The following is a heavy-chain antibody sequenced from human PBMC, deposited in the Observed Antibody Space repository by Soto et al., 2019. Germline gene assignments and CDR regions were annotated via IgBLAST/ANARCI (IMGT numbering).Heavy chain of an antibody. Sequence: QVQLVQSGAEEKKPGASVKVSCKASGYTFTRYAMHWVRQAPGQRLEWMGWSNAGNGNTKYSQKFQGRVTITRDTSASTAYMELSSLRSEDTAVYYCARSIVVVTALDYWGQGTLGTVSS. D-gene: IGHD2-21*02. CDR2: SNAGNGNT. V-gene: IGHV1-3*05. CDR1: GYTFTRYA. J-gene: IGHJ4*02. CDR3: ARSIVVVTALDY.